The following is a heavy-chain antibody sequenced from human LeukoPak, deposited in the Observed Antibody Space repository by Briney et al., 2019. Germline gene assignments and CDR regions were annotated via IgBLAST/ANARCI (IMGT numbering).Heavy chain of an antibody. D-gene: IGHD6-13*01. CDR3: ARAGYSRLWRPIDY. CDR2: IYTSGST. CDR1: GGSIDSGSYY. Sequence: SSETLSLTCTVSGGSIDSGSYYWSWIRQPAGKELEWIGRIYTSGSTDYNPSLESRVTISVDTSKNQFSLRLTSVTAADTAVYYCARAGYSRLWRPIDYWGQGTLVTVSS. V-gene: IGHV4-61*02. J-gene: IGHJ4*02.